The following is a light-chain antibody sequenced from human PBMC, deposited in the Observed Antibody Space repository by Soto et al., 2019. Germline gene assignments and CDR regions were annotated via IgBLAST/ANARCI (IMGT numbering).Light chain of an antibody. Sequence: QSVLTQPASVSGSPAQSITISCTGSSSDIGDYNFVSWYQQHPGKAPKLMIYGVSLRPSGVSDRFSGSKSGNTASLTISGLQAEDEAHYYCSSYTSTSPPFLFGTGTKVTVL. CDR3: SSYTSTSPPFL. CDR2: GVS. V-gene: IGLV2-14*01. J-gene: IGLJ1*01. CDR1: SSDIGDYNF.